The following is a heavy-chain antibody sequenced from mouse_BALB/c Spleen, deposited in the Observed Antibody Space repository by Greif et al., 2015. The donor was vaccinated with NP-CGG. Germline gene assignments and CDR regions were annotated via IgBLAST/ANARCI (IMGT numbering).Heavy chain of an antibody. D-gene: IGHD1-3*01. CDR3: ARGSGNYAMDY. Sequence: EVHLVESGGDLVKPGGSLKLSCAASGFTFSSYGMSWVRQTPDKRLEWVATISSGGSYTYYPDSVKGRFTISRDNAKNTLYLQMSSLKSEDTAMYYCARGSGNYAMDYRGQGTSVTVSS. CDR2: ISSGGSYT. CDR1: GFTFSSYG. J-gene: IGHJ4*01. V-gene: IGHV5-6*01.